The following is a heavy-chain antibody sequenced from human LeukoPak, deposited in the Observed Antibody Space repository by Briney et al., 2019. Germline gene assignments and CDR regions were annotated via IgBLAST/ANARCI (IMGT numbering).Heavy chain of an antibody. V-gene: IGHV2-5*02. D-gene: IGHD4-17*01. CDR1: GFSLSTSGVG. CDR3: AHRESGGDYLYFFDY. J-gene: IGHJ4*02. CDR2: IYWDDAK. Sequence: SGPTLVNPTQTLTLTCTFSGFSLSTSGVGVGWIRQPPGKALEWLALIYWDDAKRYSPSLKSRLTITKDTSKNQVLLTMTNMDPVDTATYYCAHRESGGDYLYFFDYWGQGTLVTVSS.